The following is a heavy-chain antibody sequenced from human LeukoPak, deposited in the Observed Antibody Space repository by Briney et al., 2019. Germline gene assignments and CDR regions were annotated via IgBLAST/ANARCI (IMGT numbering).Heavy chain of an antibody. CDR3: ARLASGRVHGRTKPLNSGYYYYYYMDV. CDR1: GGSLSSNSNY. CDR2: IYYSGIT. J-gene: IGHJ6*03. Sequence: SEALSLTCTVSGGSLSSNSNYWGWIRQPPGKGLEWMGSIYYSGITYYNPSLKSRVTISVDTSKNQFSLKLSSVTAADTAVYYCARLASGRVHGRTKPLNSGYYYYYYMDVWGKGTTVTISS. V-gene: IGHV4-39*07. D-gene: IGHD4-23*01.